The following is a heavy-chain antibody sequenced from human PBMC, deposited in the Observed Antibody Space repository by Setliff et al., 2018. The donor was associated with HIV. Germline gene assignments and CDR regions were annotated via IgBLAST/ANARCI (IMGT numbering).Heavy chain of an antibody. Sequence: PGGSLRLSCAASGFTFRSYEMSWVRQAPGKGLEWVSGINWNGGSTNYADSVKGRFTISRDNAKKSLYLQMNSLRGEDTAVYYCARGHYSSSSGWGQGTLVTVYS. J-gene: IGHJ4*02. D-gene: IGHD6-6*01. CDR1: GFTFRSYE. V-gene: IGHV3-20*04. CDR2: INWNGGST. CDR3: ARGHYSSSSG.